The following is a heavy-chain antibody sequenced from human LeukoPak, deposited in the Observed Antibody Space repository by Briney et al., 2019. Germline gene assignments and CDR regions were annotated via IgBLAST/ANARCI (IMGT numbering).Heavy chain of an antibody. J-gene: IGHJ4*02. V-gene: IGHV4-39*01. D-gene: IGHD3-10*01. CDR3: VIMAAY. Sequence: SETLSLTCSVSGGSITSGHSYRGWIRQPPGKGLEWIGSLYYSGSSYYNPSLKSRVTISADTSKNQFSLKVTSVTAADTAVYYCVIMAAYWGQGTLVTVSS. CDR1: GGSITSGHSY. CDR2: LYYSGSS.